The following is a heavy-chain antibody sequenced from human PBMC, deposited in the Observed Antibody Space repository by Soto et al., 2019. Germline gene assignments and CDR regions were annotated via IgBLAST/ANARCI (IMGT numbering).Heavy chain of an antibody. CDR1: GVSISSGNW. V-gene: IGHV4-4*02. D-gene: IGHD3-22*01. Sequence: SETLSLTCDVSGVSISSGNWWSWVRQPPGKGLEWIAEVYNDGSANYHPSLESRATISVDRAKNQFSLRLSSVTAADTGKYYCARLVYDSRLNYLYFDHWGQGTLVTVSS. CDR3: ARLVYDSRLNYLYFDH. CDR2: VYNDGSA. J-gene: IGHJ4*02.